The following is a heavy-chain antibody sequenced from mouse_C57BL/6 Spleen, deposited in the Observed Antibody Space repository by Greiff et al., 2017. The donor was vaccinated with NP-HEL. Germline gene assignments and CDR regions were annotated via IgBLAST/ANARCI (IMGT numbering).Heavy chain of an antibody. CDR2: ISSGSSTI. J-gene: IGHJ3*01. Sequence: EVKVEESGGGLVKPGGSLKLSCAASGFTFSDYGMHWVRQAPEKGLEWVAYISSGSSTIYYADTVKGRFTISRDNAKNTLFLQMTSLRSEDKAMYYCARPVGTGGFAYWGQGTLVTVSA. V-gene: IGHV5-17*01. D-gene: IGHD4-1*01. CDR3: ARPVGTGGFAY. CDR1: GFTFSDYG.